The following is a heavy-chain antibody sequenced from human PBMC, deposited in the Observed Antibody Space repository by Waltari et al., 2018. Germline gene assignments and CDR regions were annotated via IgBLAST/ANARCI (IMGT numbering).Heavy chain of an antibody. J-gene: IGHJ6*03. V-gene: IGHV2-5*01. CDR3: AHIVGELSFRYYYYYMDV. CDR2: IYWNDDK. Sequence: QITLKESGLTLVKPTQTLTLTCPFSGFSLTTSAGGVGWIRQPPGKALEWLELIYWNDDKRYSPSLKSRLTITKDTSKNQVVLTMTNMDPVDTATYYCAHIVGELSFRYYYYYMDVWGKGTTVTVSS. CDR1: GFSLTTSAGG. D-gene: IGHD3-10*01.